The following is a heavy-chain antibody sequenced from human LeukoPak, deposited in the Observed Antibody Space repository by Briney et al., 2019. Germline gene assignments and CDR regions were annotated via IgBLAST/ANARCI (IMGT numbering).Heavy chain of an antibody. CDR2: IYYSGST. D-gene: IGHD6-19*01. CDR3: ARVRSVWLGFDY. V-gene: IGHV4-59*01. J-gene: IGHJ4*02. CDR1: GGSISGYY. Sequence: ETLSLTCTVSGGSISGYYWSWIRQPPGKGLEWIGYIYYSGSTNYNPSLKSRVTISVDTSKNQFSLKLSSVTAADTAVYYCARVRSVWLGFDYWGQGTLVTVSS.